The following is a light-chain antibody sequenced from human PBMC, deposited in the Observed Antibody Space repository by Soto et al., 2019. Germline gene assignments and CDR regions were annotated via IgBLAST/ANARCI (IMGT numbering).Light chain of an antibody. V-gene: IGLV2-23*02. CDR2: EVN. J-gene: IGLJ7*01. Sequence: QSVLTQPASVSGSPGQSITLSCTGTSSDVGSYNLVSWYQQHPTKAPKLMIYEVNKRPSGVSNRFSGSKSDNTASLTISGLQAEDEADYYCCSYAGSSTLAVFGGGTQLTVL. CDR3: CSYAGSSTLAV. CDR1: SSDVGSYNL.